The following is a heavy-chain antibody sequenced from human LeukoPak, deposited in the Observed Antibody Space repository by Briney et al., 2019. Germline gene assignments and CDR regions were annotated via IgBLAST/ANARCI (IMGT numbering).Heavy chain of an antibody. CDR3: ARASYYFDSSGYRRYNWFDP. CDR1: GGTFSSYA. Sequence: SVKVSCKASGGTFSSYAISWVRQAPGQGLEWMGRIIPIFGTANYAQKFQGRVTITTDESTSTAYMELSSLRSEDTAVYYCARASYYFDSSGYRRYNWFDPWGQGTLVTVSS. J-gene: IGHJ5*02. CDR2: IIPIFGTA. V-gene: IGHV1-69*05. D-gene: IGHD3-22*01.